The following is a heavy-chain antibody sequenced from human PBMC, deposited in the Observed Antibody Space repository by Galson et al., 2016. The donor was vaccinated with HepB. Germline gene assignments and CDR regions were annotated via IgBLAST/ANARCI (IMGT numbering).Heavy chain of an antibody. D-gene: IGHD3-10*01. CDR2: IYWNDDK. CDR1: GFSLSSSGVG. J-gene: IGHJ4*02. Sequence: PALVKPTQTLTLTCTFSGFSLSSSGVGVGWIRQSPGKALEWHALIYWNDDKRYSPSLKSRLTITKDTSKNQVVLTLTNMDPVDTATYYCAHRRTSADYGSGKDHYFDYWGQGTLVTVSS. CDR3: AHRRTSADYGSGKDHYFDY. V-gene: IGHV2-5*01.